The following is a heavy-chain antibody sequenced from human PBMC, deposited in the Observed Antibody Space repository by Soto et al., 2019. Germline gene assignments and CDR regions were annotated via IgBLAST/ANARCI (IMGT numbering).Heavy chain of an antibody. CDR2: IKKDGNEQ. Sequence: DVQLVESGGGLVQPGGSLRLSCVVSGFPFSSYWMSWVRQAPGKGLEWVANIKKDGNEQYYVDSVKGRFTISRDNAKNSLYLQMNSLRAEDTAVYYCAIAGVGYPTGTWDYWGQGTLVTVSS. CDR3: AIAGVGYPTGTWDY. D-gene: IGHD1-7*01. CDR1: GFPFSSYW. V-gene: IGHV3-7*03. J-gene: IGHJ4*02.